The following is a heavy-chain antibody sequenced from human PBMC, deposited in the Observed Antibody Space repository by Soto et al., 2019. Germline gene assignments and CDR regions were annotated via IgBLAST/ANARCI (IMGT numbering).Heavy chain of an antibody. CDR1: GFTFSSYA. CDR2: ISGSGGST. J-gene: IGHJ4*02. V-gene: IGHV3-23*01. CDR3: ASGDIVVVPAAGSDY. D-gene: IGHD2-2*01. Sequence: GGSLRLSCAASGFTFSSYAMSWVRQAPGKGLEWVSAISGSGGSTYYADSVKGRFTISRDNSKNTLYLQMNSLRAEDTAVYYCASGDIVVVPAAGSDYWGQGTLVTVSS.